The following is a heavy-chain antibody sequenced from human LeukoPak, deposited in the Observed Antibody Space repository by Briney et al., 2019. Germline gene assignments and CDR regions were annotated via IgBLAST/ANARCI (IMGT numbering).Heavy chain of an antibody. D-gene: IGHD3-10*01. CDR3: ARDTPYYYGSGSYLDY. CDR1: GGSISSYY. Sequence: SETLSLTCTVSGGSISSYYWSWIRQPPGKGLEWIGYIYDSGSTNYNPSLKSRVTISVDTSKNQFSLKLSSVTAADTAVYYCARDTPYYYGSGSYLDYWGQGTLVTVSS. CDR2: IYDSGST. J-gene: IGHJ4*02. V-gene: IGHV4-59*01.